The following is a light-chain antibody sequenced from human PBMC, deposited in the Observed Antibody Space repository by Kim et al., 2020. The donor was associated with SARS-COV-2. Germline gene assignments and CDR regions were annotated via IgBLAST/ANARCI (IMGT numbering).Light chain of an antibody. J-gene: IGKJ5*01. Sequence: ASVGDRVTISCQARQDIKNYLDGYQQKPGAAPNLLIYDESSLETGVPSRFGGSGSGTEFTLTISSLQPEDIATYYCQQYRTQTITFGQGTKVEIK. CDR2: DES. CDR3: QQYRTQTIT. V-gene: IGKV1-33*01. CDR1: QDIKNY.